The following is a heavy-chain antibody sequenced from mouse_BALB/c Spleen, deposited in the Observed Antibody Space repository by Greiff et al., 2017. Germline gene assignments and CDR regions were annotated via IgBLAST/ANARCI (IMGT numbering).Heavy chain of an antibody. D-gene: IGHD1-2*01. Sequence: QVHVKQSGAELARPGASVKMSCKASGYTFTSYTMHWVKQRPGQGLEWIGYINPSSGYTNYNQKFKDKATLTADKSSSTAYMQLSSLTSEDSAVYYCARDGFITTATWFAYWGQGTLVTVSA. CDR1: GYTFTSYT. V-gene: IGHV1-4*01. CDR3: ARDGFITTATWFAY. CDR2: INPSSGYT. J-gene: IGHJ3*01.